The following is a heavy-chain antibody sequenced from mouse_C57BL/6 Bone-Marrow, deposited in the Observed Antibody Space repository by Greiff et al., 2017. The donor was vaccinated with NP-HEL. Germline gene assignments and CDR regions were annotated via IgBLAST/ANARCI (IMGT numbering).Heavy chain of an antibody. J-gene: IGHJ3*01. CDR2: INPDSSSL. D-gene: IGHD1-1*01. V-gene: IGHV4-1*01. CDR1: GFAFRRYW. CDR3: ARGYYGSSYVGLAY. Sequence: DVKLQESGGGLVQPGGSLKLSCAASGFAFRRYWMSLFRRAPGKGLDWLGDINPDSSSLNYAPSLKDKFIISRDNAKNTLYLQMSKVRAEDTALYYCARGYYGSSYVGLAYWGQGTLVTVSA.